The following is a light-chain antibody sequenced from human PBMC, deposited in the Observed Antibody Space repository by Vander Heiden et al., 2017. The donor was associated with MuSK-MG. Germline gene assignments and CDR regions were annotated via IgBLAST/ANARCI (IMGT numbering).Light chain of an antibody. CDR1: SSNIGAGYD. Sequence: QSVLTQPPSVSGAPGQRVTISCTGSSSNIGAGYDVHWYQQLPETAPKLLIYGNSNRPSGVPDRFSGSKSGTSASLAITGLQAEDEADYYCQSYDSSLSGYVVFGGGTKLTVL. CDR3: QSYDSSLSGYVV. V-gene: IGLV1-40*01. CDR2: GNS. J-gene: IGLJ2*01.